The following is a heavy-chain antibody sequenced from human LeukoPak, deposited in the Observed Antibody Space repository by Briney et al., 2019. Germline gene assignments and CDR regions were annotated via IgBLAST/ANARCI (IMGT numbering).Heavy chain of an antibody. J-gene: IGHJ4*02. V-gene: IGHV3-21*01. CDR3: ARDGEQQLSCYFDY. Sequence: GGSLRLSCAASGFTFSSYSMNWVRQAPGKGLEWVSSISSSSSYIYYADSAKGRFTISRDNAKNSLYLQMNSLRAEDTAVYYCARDGEQQLSCYFDYWGQGTLVTVSS. CDR2: ISSSSSYI. CDR1: GFTFSSYS. D-gene: IGHD6-13*01.